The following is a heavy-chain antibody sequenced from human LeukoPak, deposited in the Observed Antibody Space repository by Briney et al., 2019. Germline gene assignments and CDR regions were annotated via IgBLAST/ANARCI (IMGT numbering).Heavy chain of an antibody. CDR3: ARAPLGYCSSTSCPSYYMDV. V-gene: IGHV1-8*03. J-gene: IGHJ6*03. D-gene: IGHD2-2*01. Sequence: ASVKVSCKASGYTFTSYDINWVRQATGQGLEWLGWMNPNSGNTDYAQKFQGRVTITRNTSISTAYMELSSLRSEDTAVYYCARAPLGYCSSTSCPSYYMDVWGKGTTVTVSS. CDR2: MNPNSGNT. CDR1: GYTFTSYD.